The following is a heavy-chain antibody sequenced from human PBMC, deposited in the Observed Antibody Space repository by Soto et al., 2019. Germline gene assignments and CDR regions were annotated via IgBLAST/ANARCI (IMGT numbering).Heavy chain of an antibody. CDR2: INPSGGST. D-gene: IGHD1-20*01. CDR1: GYIFTSNY. J-gene: IGHJ4*02. V-gene: IGHV1-46*03. CDR3: ARALWEAHNLHFDY. Sequence: GASVKVSCKASGYIFTSNYMHWVRQAPGQGPEWMGMINPSGGSTSYAQKFQGRVTMTRDTSTSTVYMELSSLRSEDTAVYYCARALWEAHNLHFDYWGQGTLVTVSS.